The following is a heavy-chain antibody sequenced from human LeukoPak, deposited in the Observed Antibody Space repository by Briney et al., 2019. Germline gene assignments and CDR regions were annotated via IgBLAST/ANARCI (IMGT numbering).Heavy chain of an antibody. CDR1: GGSINSYY. J-gene: IGHJ4*02. V-gene: IGHV4-59*01. D-gene: IGHD6-13*01. CDR3: ARVTGYMVEDYFDY. Sequence: SETLSLTCTVSGGSINSYYWSWIRQPPGKGLEWIGYIYYSGSTNYNPSLKSRVTISVDTSKNQFSLRLSSVTAADTALYYCARVTGYMVEDYFDYWGQGTLVTVSS. CDR2: IYYSGST.